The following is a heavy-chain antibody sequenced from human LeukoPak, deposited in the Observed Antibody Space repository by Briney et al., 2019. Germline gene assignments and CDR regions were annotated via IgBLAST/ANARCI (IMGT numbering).Heavy chain of an antibody. CDR2: RYHSGGT. J-gene: IGHJ4*02. CDR1: GGSINSPKS. CDR3: ARSYDFLTAFVPHRRPFDY. V-gene: IGHV4-4*02. Sequence: PSETLSLTCAVSGGSINSPKSWSWVRQPPGKGLEWIGDRYHSGGTNYNPSLRSRVTISVDTSKNQFSLKLSSVTAADTAVYYCARSYDFLTAFVPHRRPFDYWGQGTLVTVSS. D-gene: IGHD3-9*01.